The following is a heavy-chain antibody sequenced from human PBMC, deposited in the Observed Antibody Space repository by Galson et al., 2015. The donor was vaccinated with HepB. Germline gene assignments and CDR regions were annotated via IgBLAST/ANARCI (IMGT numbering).Heavy chain of an antibody. Sequence: PALVKPTQTLTLTCTFSGFSLSTGRVGVGWIRQPPGKALEWLALIYWNEDERYSPSLRNRLTITKDTSKNQVVLTMINMDTVDTATYYCARRGAGEVVWSEDLYFDFWGRSTVVTVSS. CDR3: ARRGAGEVVWSEDLYFDF. J-gene: IGHJ2*01. CDR2: IYWNEDE. D-gene: IGHD3-16*01. V-gene: IGHV2-5*01. CDR1: GFSLSTGRVG.